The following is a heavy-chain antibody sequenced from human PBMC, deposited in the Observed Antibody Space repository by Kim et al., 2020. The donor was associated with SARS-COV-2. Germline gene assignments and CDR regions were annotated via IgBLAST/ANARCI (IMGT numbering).Heavy chain of an antibody. D-gene: IGHD3-10*01. CDR2: IDPSDSYT. J-gene: IGHJ4*02. V-gene: IGHV5-10-1*01. Sequence: GESLKISCKGSGYSFTSYWISWVRQMPGKGLEWMGRIDPSDSYTNYSPSFQGHVTISADKSISTAYLQWSSLKASDTAMYYCARHRRGELLWFGPEYYFDYWGQGTLVTVSS. CDR3: ARHRRGELLWFGPEYYFDY. CDR1: GYSFTSYW.